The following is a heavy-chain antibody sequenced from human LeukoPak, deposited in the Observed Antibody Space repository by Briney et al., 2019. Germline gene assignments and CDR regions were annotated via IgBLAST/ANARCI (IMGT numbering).Heavy chain of an antibody. D-gene: IGHD4-17*01. CDR3: ARDVRSYFDY. Sequence: PGGSLRLSCAASGFTFSSYSMNWVRQAPGKGLEWVSSISSSSSYIYYAGSVKGRFTISRDNAKNSLYLQMNSLRAEDTAVYYCARDVRSYFDYWGQGTLVTVSS. CDR2: ISSSSSYI. J-gene: IGHJ4*02. V-gene: IGHV3-21*01. CDR1: GFTFSSYS.